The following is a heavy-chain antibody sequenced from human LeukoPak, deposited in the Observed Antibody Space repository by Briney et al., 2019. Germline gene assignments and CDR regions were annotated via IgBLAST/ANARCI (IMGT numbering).Heavy chain of an antibody. J-gene: IGHJ4*02. CDR3: ARDGSDNWGLFDY. Sequence: PSETLSLTCTVSGGTISGSTYYWAWIRQPPGKGLEWIGSVYYSGNTYHNPSLKSRVTISVDTSKNQFSLRLSSLTAADTAVYYCARDGSDNWGLFDYWAWEPCSPSPQ. CDR1: GGTISGSTYY. V-gene: IGHV4-39*07. D-gene: IGHD1-1*01. CDR2: VYYSGNT.